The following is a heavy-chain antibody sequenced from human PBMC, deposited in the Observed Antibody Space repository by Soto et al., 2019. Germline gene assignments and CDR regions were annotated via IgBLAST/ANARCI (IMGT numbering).Heavy chain of an antibody. CDR2: ISFSGAT. CDR1: GVSITSYF. V-gene: IGHV4-59*01. Sequence: PSETLSLTCTVSGVSITSYFWSWIRQTPGKGLDWIGSISFSGATYSNPSLKERAALSVDASENHLFLTLMSVTSADTTVYFCGKDRRDGNKQYFELWGQGNQVTVSS. CDR3: GKDRRDGNKQYFEL. D-gene: IGHD3-9*01. J-gene: IGHJ4*02.